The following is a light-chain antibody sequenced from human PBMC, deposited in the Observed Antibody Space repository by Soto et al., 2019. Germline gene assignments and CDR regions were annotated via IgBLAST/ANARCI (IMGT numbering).Light chain of an antibody. CDR2: DVN. V-gene: IGLV2-14*01. CDR3: SSYTTTTTLV. Sequence: QSLLTKPAYVSGSPGQSIAISCTGTSSDVGSYNYVSWYQQHPGKAPKLMIYDVNNWPSGFSNRFSGSKSGNTASLTISGLQAEDEADYFCSSYTTTTTLVFGTGTKVTVL. CDR1: SSDVGSYNY. J-gene: IGLJ1*01.